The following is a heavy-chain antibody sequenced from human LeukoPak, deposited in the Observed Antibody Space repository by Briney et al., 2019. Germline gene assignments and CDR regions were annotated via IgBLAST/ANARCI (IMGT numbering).Heavy chain of an antibody. J-gene: IGHJ4*02. CDR3: ATAGNYRFDY. CDR1: GFIFSSTW. Sequence: GGSLRLSCAGSGFIFSSTWMPWVRQAPGEGLVWVSRINSDGSTINYADSVKGRLTISRDNAKNTLYLQMNSLRVEDTALYFCATAGNYRFDYWGQGTLVTVSS. CDR2: INSDGSTI. V-gene: IGHV3-74*01. D-gene: IGHD1-7*01.